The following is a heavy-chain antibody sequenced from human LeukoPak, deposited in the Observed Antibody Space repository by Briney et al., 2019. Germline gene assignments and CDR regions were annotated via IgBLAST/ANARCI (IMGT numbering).Heavy chain of an antibody. CDR3: ARETTVTYDY. V-gene: IGHV1-18*01. J-gene: IGHJ4*02. CDR2: ISAYNGNT. Sequence: AASVKVSCKASGYTFTSYGISWVRQAPGQGLEWMGWISAYNGNTKYVQKLQGRVTMTTDTSTSTAYMELRSLRSDDTAVYYCARETTVTYDYWGQGTLVTVSS. CDR1: GYTFTSYG. D-gene: IGHD4-17*01.